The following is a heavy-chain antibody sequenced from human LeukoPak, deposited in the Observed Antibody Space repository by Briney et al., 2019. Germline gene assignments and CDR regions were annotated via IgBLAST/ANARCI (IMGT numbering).Heavy chain of an antibody. D-gene: IGHD3-10*01. Sequence: SGGSLRLSCAASGFTFSSYEMNWVRQAPGKGLEWVAVISYDGSNKYYADSVKGRFTISRDNSKNTLYLQMNSLRAEDTAVYYCARIGGGDNDYWGQGTLVTVSS. CDR2: ISYDGSNK. V-gene: IGHV3-30*03. J-gene: IGHJ4*02. CDR3: ARIGGGDNDY. CDR1: GFTFSSYE.